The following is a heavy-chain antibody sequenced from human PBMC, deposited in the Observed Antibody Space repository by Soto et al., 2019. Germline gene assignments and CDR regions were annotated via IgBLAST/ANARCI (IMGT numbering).Heavy chain of an antibody. D-gene: IGHD4-17*01. CDR1: GGSISSGGYY. Sequence: QVQLQESGPGLVKPSQTLSLTCTVSGGSISSGGYYWSWIRQHPGKGLEWIGYNYYSGTTYYNPSLKSRVTISVDTSKNQFSPKLSAVTASDTAVYYCARVPTVTSAWYFDYWGQGTLVTVSS. V-gene: IGHV4-31*03. CDR3: ARVPTVTSAWYFDY. J-gene: IGHJ4*02. CDR2: NYYSGTT.